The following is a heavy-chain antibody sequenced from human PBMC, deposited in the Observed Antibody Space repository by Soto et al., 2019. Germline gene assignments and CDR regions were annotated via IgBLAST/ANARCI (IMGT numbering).Heavy chain of an antibody. Sequence: GGSLRLSCAASGFTFSDYWMTWVRQAPGKGLEWVANINLNGTEKYYVDSVKGRFTISRDDAKNSLYLQMDSLRAEDTAFYYCVPHRLSIWDGCWGPGTLVTLSS. CDR2: INLNGTEK. D-gene: IGHD3-16*01. CDR1: GFTFSDYW. CDR3: VPHRLSIWDGC. J-gene: IGHJ4*02. V-gene: IGHV3-7*05.